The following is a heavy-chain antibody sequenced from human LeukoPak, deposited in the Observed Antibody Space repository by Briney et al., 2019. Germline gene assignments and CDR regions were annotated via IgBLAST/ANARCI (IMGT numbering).Heavy chain of an antibody. V-gene: IGHV4-34*01. D-gene: IGHD5-24*01. J-gene: IGHJ4*02. CDR1: GGSFSGYY. CDR3: ARGARGERDGYNYSDY. CDR2: INHSGST. Sequence: SETLSLTCAVYGGSFSGYYWSWIRQPPGKGLEWIGEINHSGSTNYNPSLKSRVTISVDTSKNQFSLKLSSVTAADTAVYYCARGARGERDGYNYSDYWGQGTLVTVSS.